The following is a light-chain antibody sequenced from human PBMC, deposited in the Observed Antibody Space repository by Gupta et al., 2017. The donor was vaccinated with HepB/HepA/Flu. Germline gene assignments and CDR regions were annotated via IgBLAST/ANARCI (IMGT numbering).Light chain of an antibody. V-gene: IGLV1-47*01. CDR3: ASWDDSLSGPV. Sequence: SVLTQPPSASGTPGQRVTIPCSGSSSNIGSNYVYWYQQLPGAAPKLLIYRNDQRPSGVPDRFSGSKSGTSASLAISGLRSEDEGSYDCASWDDSLSGPVFGGGTTLTVL. CDR2: RND. J-gene: IGLJ3*02. CDR1: SSNIGSNY.